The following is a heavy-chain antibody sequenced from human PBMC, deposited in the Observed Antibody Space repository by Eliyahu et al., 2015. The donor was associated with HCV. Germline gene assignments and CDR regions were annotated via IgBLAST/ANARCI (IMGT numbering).Heavy chain of an antibody. V-gene: IGHV4-59*01. CDR2: IHYSGST. D-gene: IGHD6-19*01. CDR3: ASGGGGIAVAGTGGWFDP. Sequence: QVQLQESGPGLVKPSETLSLTCTVSGGSITTYYWSWIRQPPGKGLEWSGYIHYSGSTNYNPPLKSRVTISLDTSKNQFSLNLTSVTAADTAVYYCASGGGGIAVAGTGGWFDPWGQGTLVTVSS. CDR1: GGSITTYY. J-gene: IGHJ5*02.